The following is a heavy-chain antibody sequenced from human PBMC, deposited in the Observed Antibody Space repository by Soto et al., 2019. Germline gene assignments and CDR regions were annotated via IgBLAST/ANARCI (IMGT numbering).Heavy chain of an antibody. J-gene: IGHJ4*02. Sequence: QVQLVQSGAEVKKPGASVKVSCKASGYTFTSYGISWVRQAPGQGLEWMGCISAYNGNTNYAQKLQGRVTMTTDTSTSTAYMELRSLRSEDTAVYYCARDNDDYGDRREPLDYWGQGTLVTVSS. V-gene: IGHV1-18*01. CDR3: ARDNDDYGDRREPLDY. D-gene: IGHD4-17*01. CDR1: GYTFTSYG. CDR2: ISAYNGNT.